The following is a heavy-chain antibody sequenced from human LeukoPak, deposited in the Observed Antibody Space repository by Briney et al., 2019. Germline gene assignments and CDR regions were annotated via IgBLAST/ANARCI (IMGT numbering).Heavy chain of an antibody. Sequence: GESLNISCKGSGYSFTSYWIGWVRQMPGKGLEWMGIIYLGGSDTRYSPSFQGQVTISADKSSSTAYLQWSSLKASDTAMYYCARHNAGDGYNNWYFDLWGRGTLVTVSS. V-gene: IGHV5-51*01. CDR2: IYLGGSDT. CDR3: ARHNAGDGYNNWYFDL. J-gene: IGHJ2*01. D-gene: IGHD5-24*01. CDR1: GYSFTSYW.